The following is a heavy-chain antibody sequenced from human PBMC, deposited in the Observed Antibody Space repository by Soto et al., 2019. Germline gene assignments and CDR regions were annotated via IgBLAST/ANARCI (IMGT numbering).Heavy chain of an antibody. CDR3: AKYGTRTTPHYLDS. V-gene: IGHV3-23*01. CDR1: GFTFSSYP. CDR2: ILDRDSVT. Sequence: EVQLLESGGGLVQPGGSLRLSCEASGFTFSSYPMGWVRQAPGKGLEWVASILDRDSVTHDGDSVKGRFTISRDNSKYTLYLQMSSLRVEDTAVYHCAKYGTRTTPHYLDSWGQGTLVTVSS. D-gene: IGHD1-1*01. J-gene: IGHJ4*02.